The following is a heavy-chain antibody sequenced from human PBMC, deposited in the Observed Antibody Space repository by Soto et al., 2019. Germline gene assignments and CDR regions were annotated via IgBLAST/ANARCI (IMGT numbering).Heavy chain of an antibody. D-gene: IGHD6-19*01. CDR2: IYYSGST. J-gene: IGHJ4*02. Sequence: SETLSLTCTVSGGSISSYYWSGIRQPPGKGLEWIGYIYYSGSTNYNPSLKSRVTISVDTSKNQFSLKLSSVTAADTAVYYCARETYSSGSDYFDYWGQGTLVTVSS. CDR3: ARETYSSGSDYFDY. CDR1: GGSISSYY. V-gene: IGHV4-59*01.